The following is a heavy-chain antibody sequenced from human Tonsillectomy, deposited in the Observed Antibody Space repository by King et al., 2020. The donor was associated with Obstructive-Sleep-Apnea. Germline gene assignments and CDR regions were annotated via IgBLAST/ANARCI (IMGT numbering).Heavy chain of an antibody. Sequence: VQLVESGGGLVQPGGSLRLSCAASGFTFSSYWMHWGRQAPGKGLVLVSRINSDGSSTSHAGSVKGRFTISRDNAKNTLYLQMNSLRAEDTAVYYCARARETDRLRYFDYNWFDPWGQGTLVTVSS. CDR3: ARARETDRLRYFDYNWFDP. CDR1: GFTFSSYW. CDR2: INSDGSST. J-gene: IGHJ5*02. V-gene: IGHV3-74*01. D-gene: IGHD3-9*01.